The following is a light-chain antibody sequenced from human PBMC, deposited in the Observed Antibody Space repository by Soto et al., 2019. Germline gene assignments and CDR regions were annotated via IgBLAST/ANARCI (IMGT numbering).Light chain of an antibody. V-gene: IGKV3-20*01. Sequence: ETVLTQSPGGLALSPGERATLSCRASQSVRNNYLAWYQQKPGQAPRLLLSGASSRAAGIPDRFSGSGSETDFTLTISRLEPEDFALYFCQQYGNPRITFGQGTRLEIK. CDR1: QSVRNNY. CDR2: GAS. J-gene: IGKJ5*01. CDR3: QQYGNPRIT.